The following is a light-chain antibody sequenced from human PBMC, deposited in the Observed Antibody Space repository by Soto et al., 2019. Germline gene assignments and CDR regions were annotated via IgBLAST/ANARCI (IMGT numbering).Light chain of an antibody. CDR2: EVS. J-gene: IGLJ2*01. CDR1: SNDVGGYNY. Sequence: QSALTQPPSASGSPGQSVTISCTGTSNDVGGYNYVSWYQQHPGRAPKLMIFEVSKRPSGVTDRFSGSKSGNTASLPVSGLQAEDEADYYCSSYAGSNNFVLFGGGTKLTVL. V-gene: IGLV2-8*01. CDR3: SSYAGSNNFVL.